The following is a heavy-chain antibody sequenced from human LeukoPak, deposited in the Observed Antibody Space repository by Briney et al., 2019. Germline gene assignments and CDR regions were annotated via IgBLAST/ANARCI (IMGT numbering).Heavy chain of an antibody. Sequence: SETLSLTCTVSGGSISSYYWSWIRQPPGKGLEWIGEINHSGSTNYNPSLKSRVTISVDTSKNQFSLKLSSVTAADTAVYYCARGDSSSWHAFDIWGQGTMVTVSS. CDR3: ARGDSSSWHAFDI. CDR2: INHSGST. D-gene: IGHD6-13*01. V-gene: IGHV4-34*01. CDR1: GGSISSYY. J-gene: IGHJ3*02.